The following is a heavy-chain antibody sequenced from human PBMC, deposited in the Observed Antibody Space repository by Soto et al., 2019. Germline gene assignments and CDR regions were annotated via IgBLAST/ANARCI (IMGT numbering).Heavy chain of an antibody. J-gene: IGHJ4*02. CDR3: AKRRLSILSFDY. V-gene: IGHV3-23*01. D-gene: IGHD2-2*01. CDR2: ISGSGANT. Sequence: PGGSLRLSCAASGFTFSSYAMSWVRRAPGKGLEWVSAISGSGANTFYADSVKGRFTISRDNSKNTLYLQMNSLRAEDTAVYYCAKRRLSILSFDYWGQGTLVTVPS. CDR1: GFTFSSYA.